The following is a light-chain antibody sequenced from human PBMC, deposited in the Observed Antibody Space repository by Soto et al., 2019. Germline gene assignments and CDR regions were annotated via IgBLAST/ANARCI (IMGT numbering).Light chain of an antibody. Sequence: EIVMPQSPAALSVSPGERATLSCRASQSVSDNLAWYQQKPGQAPRLFIYGASARATGIPARFSGSGSGTEFTLTISSLQSEDFAVYYCQQYNNWPIAFGQGTRLEIK. V-gene: IGKV3-15*01. CDR2: GAS. CDR1: QSVSDN. J-gene: IGKJ5*01. CDR3: QQYNNWPIA.